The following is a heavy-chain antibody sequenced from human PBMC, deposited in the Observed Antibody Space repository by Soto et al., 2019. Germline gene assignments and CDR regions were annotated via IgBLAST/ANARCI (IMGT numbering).Heavy chain of an antibody. J-gene: IGHJ4*02. V-gene: IGHV4-39*01. CDR1: GGSISSSSYY. CDR2: IYYSGSI. Sequence: QLQLQESGPGLVKPSETLSLTCTVSGGSISSSSYYWGWIRQPPGKGLEWIGSIYYSGSIYYNPSLKSRVTISVDTSKNQFSLKLSSVTAADTAVYYCARSPYYDSSGLFDYWGQGTLVTVSS. CDR3: ARSPYYDSSGLFDY. D-gene: IGHD3-22*01.